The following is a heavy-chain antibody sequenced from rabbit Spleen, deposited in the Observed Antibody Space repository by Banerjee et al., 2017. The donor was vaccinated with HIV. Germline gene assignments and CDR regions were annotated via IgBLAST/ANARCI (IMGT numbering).Heavy chain of an antibody. J-gene: IGHJ6*01. Sequence: QSLEESGGGLVKPGGTLTLTCTVSGFSFSNKAVMCWVRQAPGKGLEWIGYIDPVFGITYYANWVNGRFSISRENAQNTVFLQMTSLTAADTATYFCARDTATSFSTYGMDLWGPGTLVTVS. CDR2: IDPVFGIT. V-gene: IGHV1S43*01. CDR3: ARDTATSFSTYGMDL. CDR1: GFSFSNKAV. D-gene: IGHD1-1*01.